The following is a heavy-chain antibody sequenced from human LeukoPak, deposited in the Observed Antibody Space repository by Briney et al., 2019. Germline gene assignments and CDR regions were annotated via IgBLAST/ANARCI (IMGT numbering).Heavy chain of an antibody. Sequence: GDSLKISCKGSGYSFTTYWIGWVRQMPGKGLEWMGIIYPGDSDTRYSPSFQGQVTISADKSISTAYLQWSSLKASDTAMYYCARHAKFSSSWYLSNWFDPWGQGTLVTVSS. J-gene: IGHJ5*02. D-gene: IGHD6-13*01. CDR2: IYPGDSDT. CDR3: ARHAKFSSSWYLSNWFDP. CDR1: GYSFTTYW. V-gene: IGHV5-51*01.